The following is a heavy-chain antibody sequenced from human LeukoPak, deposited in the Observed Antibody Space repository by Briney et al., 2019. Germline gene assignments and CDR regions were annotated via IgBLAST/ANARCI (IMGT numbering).Heavy chain of an antibody. J-gene: IGHJ6*03. D-gene: IGHD1-7*01. Sequence: PSETLSLTCAVYGGSFSHYYWSWIRRSPGMGLEWIGEINDSGTINYNPSLMSRVTISVDKSKNQFSLKLTSATAADTAVYYCARRWNYGRNYYIDVWGKGATVGVSS. CDR2: INDSGTI. CDR1: GGSFSHYY. V-gene: IGHV4-34*01. CDR3: ARRWNYGRNYYIDV.